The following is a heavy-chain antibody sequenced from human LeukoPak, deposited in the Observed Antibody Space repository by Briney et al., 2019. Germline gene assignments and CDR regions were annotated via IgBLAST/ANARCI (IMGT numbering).Heavy chain of an antibody. V-gene: IGHV4-4*07. CDR1: GGSISSYY. Sequence: SESLSLTCTVSGGSISSYYWSWIRQPAGKGLEWIGRIYTSGSTNYNPSLKSRVTMSVDTSKNQFSLKLSSVTAADTAVYYCARDPSSIAPYYFDYWGQGTLVTVSS. D-gene: IGHD6-6*01. J-gene: IGHJ4*02. CDR2: IYTSGST. CDR3: ARDPSSIAPYYFDY.